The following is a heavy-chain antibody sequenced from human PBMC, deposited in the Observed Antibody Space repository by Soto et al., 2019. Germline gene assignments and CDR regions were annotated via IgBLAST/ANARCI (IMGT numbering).Heavy chain of an antibody. J-gene: IGHJ6*02. CDR1: GYIFVNYG. CDR2: ISPYTGNT. D-gene: IGHD3-16*01. V-gene: IGHV1-18*01. Sequence: QVQLVQSGDEVKKPGASVKVSCKASGYIFVNYGIAWVRQAPGQGLEWMGWISPYTGNTHSASKGQRRRTTTTDTSTSTAYMDLGSLTSDDTAVYYCVMVDNYVTPTPQDVWGQGTTVTVSS. CDR3: VMVDNYVTPTPQDV.